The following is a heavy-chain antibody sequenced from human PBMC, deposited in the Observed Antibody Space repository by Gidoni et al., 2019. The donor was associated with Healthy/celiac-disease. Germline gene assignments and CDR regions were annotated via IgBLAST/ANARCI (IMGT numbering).Heavy chain of an antibody. Sequence: QVQLVQSGAEVKKPGASVKVSCKASGYTFTSYYMHWVRQAPGQGLEWMGIINPSGGSTSYAQKFQGRVTMTRDTSTSTVYMELSSLRSEDTAVYYCASDRLTVTTFEVEWGPGHYYYYYMDVWGKGTTVTVSS. CDR2: INPSGGST. V-gene: IGHV1-46*03. D-gene: IGHD4-4*01. J-gene: IGHJ6*03. CDR1: GYTFTSYY. CDR3: ASDRLTVTTFEVEWGPGHYYYYYMDV.